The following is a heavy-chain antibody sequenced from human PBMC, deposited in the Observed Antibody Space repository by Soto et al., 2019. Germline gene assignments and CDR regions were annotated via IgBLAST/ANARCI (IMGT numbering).Heavy chain of an antibody. CDR2: IRPDGSEK. D-gene: IGHD6-6*01. J-gene: IGHJ4*02. Sequence: EVQLVESGGGLVQPGGSLRLSCAASGFTFSSYWMSWVRQAPGKGLEWVANIRPDGSEKYYVDSVKGRFTISRDNAKNSLYLQMNSLRPEDTAVYYCARGLWRSSYYFDFWGQGTLVTVSS. V-gene: IGHV3-7*01. CDR1: GFTFSSYW. CDR3: ARGLWRSSYYFDF.